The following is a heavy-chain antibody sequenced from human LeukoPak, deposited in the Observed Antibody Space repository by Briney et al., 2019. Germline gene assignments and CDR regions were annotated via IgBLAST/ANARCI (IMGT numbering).Heavy chain of an antibody. Sequence: PSETLSLTCTVSGGSLNSYYWNWIRQPAGKGLEWIGRIYTTGSTNYNPSLKSRVTMSVDTSKNQFSLKLTSVTAADTAVYYCARGGLPRENWFDPWGQGTLVTVSS. CDR2: IYTTGST. D-gene: IGHD3/OR15-3a*01. V-gene: IGHV4-4*07. CDR1: GGSLNSYY. CDR3: ARGGLPRENWFDP. J-gene: IGHJ5*02.